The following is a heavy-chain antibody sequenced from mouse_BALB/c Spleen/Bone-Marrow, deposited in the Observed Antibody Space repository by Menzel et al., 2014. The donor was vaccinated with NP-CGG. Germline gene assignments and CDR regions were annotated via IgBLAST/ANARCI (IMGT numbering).Heavy chain of an antibody. V-gene: IGHV1-63*01. Sequence: VKLMESGTELVRPGTSVKISCKASGYAFTNYWLGWVKQRPGHGLDWIGDIYPGSGNTYYNEKFKGKATLTADKSSSTAYMQLSGLTSEDSAVYFCTRRRSLDYWGQGTTLTVSS. J-gene: IGHJ2*01. CDR2: IYPGSGNT. CDR3: TRRRSLDY. CDR1: GYAFTNYW.